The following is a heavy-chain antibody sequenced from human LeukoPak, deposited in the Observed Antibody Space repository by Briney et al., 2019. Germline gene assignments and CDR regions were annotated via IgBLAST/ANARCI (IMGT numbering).Heavy chain of an antibody. D-gene: IGHD7-27*01. CDR3: ARLENWAFDF. V-gene: IGHV6-1*01. Sequence: SQTLSLTCAISGDSVSSNSAAWNGIRQSPSRGLEWLGRTYYRSKWSTDYAVSVKSRITVNPGTSKNQFSLQLNSVTPEDTAVYYCARLENWAFDFWGQGTLFTVSS. CDR1: GDSVSSNSAA. CDR2: TYYRSKWST. J-gene: IGHJ4*02.